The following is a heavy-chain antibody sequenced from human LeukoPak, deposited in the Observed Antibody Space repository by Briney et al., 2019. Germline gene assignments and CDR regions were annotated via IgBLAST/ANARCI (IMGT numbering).Heavy chain of an antibody. CDR1: GGSISSGGYY. CDR2: ISYSGST. J-gene: IGHJ4*02. Sequence: SQTLSLTCTVSGGSISSGGYYWSWIRQHPGKGLEWIGYISYSGSTYYNPSLKSRVTISVDTSKNQFSLKLSSVTAADTAVYYCAREVSGNLDYWGQGTLVTVSS. V-gene: IGHV4-31*03. CDR3: AREVSGNLDY.